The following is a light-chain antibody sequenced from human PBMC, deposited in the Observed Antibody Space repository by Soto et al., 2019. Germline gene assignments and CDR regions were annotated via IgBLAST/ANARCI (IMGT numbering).Light chain of an antibody. J-gene: IGLJ1*01. Sequence: QSVLTQPASVSGSPGQSITISCTGTSSDVGGYNYVSWYQQHPGKAPKLMIYDVSNRPSGASNRFSGSKSGNTASLTFSGLQAEDEADYYCSSYTSSSTLPFGTGTKVTVL. CDR1: SSDVGGYNY. CDR3: SSYTSSSTLP. CDR2: DVS. V-gene: IGLV2-14*01.